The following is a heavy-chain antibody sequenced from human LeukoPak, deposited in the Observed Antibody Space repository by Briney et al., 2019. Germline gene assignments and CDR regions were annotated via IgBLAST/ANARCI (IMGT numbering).Heavy chain of an antibody. CDR2: ISGSGGST. CDR1: GFTFSSYV. V-gene: IGHV3-23*01. Sequence: GGSLRLSCAVTGFTFSSYVMSWVRQAPGKGLEWVSSISGSGGSTYYADSVKGRFTISRDNSKKTLYLQMNSLRADDTAVYYCATDRERDPSVYYLVGGQGTLITVSS. J-gene: IGHJ4*02. D-gene: IGHD3-22*01. CDR3: ATDRERDPSVYYLV.